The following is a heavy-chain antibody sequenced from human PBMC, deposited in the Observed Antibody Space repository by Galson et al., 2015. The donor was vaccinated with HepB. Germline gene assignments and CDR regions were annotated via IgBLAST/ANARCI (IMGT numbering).Heavy chain of an antibody. CDR3: ARIYDSSGYDGWYFDL. D-gene: IGHD3-22*01. J-gene: IGHJ2*01. CDR1: GYTFTSYG. Sequence: SVKVSCKASGYTFTSYGISWVRQAPGQGLEWMGWISAYNGNTNYAQKLQGRVTMTTDTSTSTAYMELRSLRSDDTAVYYCARIYDSSGYDGWYFDLWGRGTLVTVAS. V-gene: IGHV1-18*01. CDR2: ISAYNGNT.